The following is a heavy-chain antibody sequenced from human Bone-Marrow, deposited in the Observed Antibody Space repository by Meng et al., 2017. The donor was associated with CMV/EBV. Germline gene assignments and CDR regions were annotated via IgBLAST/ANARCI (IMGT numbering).Heavy chain of an antibody. D-gene: IGHD3-10*01. J-gene: IGHJ5*02. CDR1: GGTFSSYT. CDR3: ARDRMVRGVANWFDP. CDR2: IIPILGIA. V-gene: IGHV1-69*04. Sequence: SVKVSCKASGGTFSSYTISWVRQAPGQGLEWMGRIIPILGIANYAQKFQGRVTITADKSTSTAYMELSSLRSEDTAVYYCARDRMVRGVANWFDPWGQGTLVTVSS.